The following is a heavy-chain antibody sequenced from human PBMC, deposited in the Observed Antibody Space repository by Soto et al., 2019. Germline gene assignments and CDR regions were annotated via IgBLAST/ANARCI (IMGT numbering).Heavy chain of an antibody. CDR3: ARRIAAAVSWFDP. CDR2: IYYSGST. CDR1: GGSISSSSYY. D-gene: IGHD6-13*01. V-gene: IGHV4-39*01. Sequence: SETLSLTCTVSGGSISSSSYYWGWIRQPPGKGLEWIGSIYYSGSTYYNPVKGRFTISRDNAKNSLYLQMNSLRAEDTAVYYCARRIAAAVSWFDPWGQGTLVTVSS. J-gene: IGHJ5*02.